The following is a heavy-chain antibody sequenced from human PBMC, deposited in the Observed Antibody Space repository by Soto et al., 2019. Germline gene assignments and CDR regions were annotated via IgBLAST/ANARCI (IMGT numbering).Heavy chain of an antibody. CDR3: VKDTVVVINGGDFDY. CDR2: ISGDAGRT. J-gene: IGHJ4*02. D-gene: IGHD3-22*01. CDR1: GFTYVKYA. V-gene: IGHV3-23*01. Sequence: EVQLLESGGALVQPGGSLRLSCEASGFTYVKYAMSWVRQAPGKGLEWVSGISGDAGRTFYPDSVKGRFTISRDNSKNTVYLQMNSLRVEDTAVYYCVKDTVVVINGGDFDYWGQGTLVTVSS.